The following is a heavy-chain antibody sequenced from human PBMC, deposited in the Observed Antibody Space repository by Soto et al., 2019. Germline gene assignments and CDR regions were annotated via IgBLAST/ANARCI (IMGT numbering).Heavy chain of an antibody. CDR1: GYTFSSNG. Sequence: QVQLVQSGAEVKKPGASVKVSCKASGYTFSSNGISWVRQAPGQGLEWMGWISTYNGNTNYAQRLQGRVTMTTVPSTRTAYMELRSLRSDDTAVYFCARRNSRSSWFDPWGHGTLVTVSS. J-gene: IGHJ5*02. CDR2: ISTYNGNT. CDR3: ARRNSRSSWFDP. V-gene: IGHV1-18*01. D-gene: IGHD6-6*01.